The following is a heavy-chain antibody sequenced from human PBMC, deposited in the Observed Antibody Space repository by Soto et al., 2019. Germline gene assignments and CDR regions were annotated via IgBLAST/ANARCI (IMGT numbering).Heavy chain of an antibody. CDR2: IYPGDSDT. CDR1: GYRVSSYW. Sequence: GESVQSSYKGCGYRVSSYWRGWVRQMPGKGLEWMGSIYPGDSDTRNSPSFQGQVTISVDKSISTAYLQWSSLKASDNAMYYCARHSSTGYDFDYWGQGTLVTVSS. J-gene: IGHJ4*02. D-gene: IGHD3-9*01. CDR3: ARHSSTGYDFDY. V-gene: IGHV5-51*02.